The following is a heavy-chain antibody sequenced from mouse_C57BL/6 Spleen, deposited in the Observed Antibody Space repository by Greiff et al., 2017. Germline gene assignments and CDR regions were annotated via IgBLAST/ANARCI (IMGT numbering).Heavy chain of an antibody. CDR3: ARQTTGSTG. V-gene: IGHV5-6*02. D-gene: IGHD1-1*01. CDR2: ISSGGSYT. J-gene: IGHJ1*03. Sequence: EVMLVESGGDLVKPGGSLKLSCAASGFTFSSYGMSWVRQTPDKRLEWVATISSGGSYTYYPDSVKGRFTISRDNAKNTLYLQMSSLKSEDTAMYYCARQTTGSTGWGTGTTVTVSS. CDR1: GFTFSSYG.